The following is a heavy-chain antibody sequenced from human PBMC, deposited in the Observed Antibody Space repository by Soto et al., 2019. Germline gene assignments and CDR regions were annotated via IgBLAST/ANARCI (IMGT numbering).Heavy chain of an antibody. Sequence: ASVKVSCKVSGYTLTELSMHWVRQAPGKGLEWMGGFDPEDGETIYAQKFQGRVTMTEDTSTDTAYMELSSLRSEDTAVYYCATEIAPGIAVAGTVSEYFQHWGQGTLVPVSS. CDR2: FDPEDGET. J-gene: IGHJ1*01. CDR3: ATEIAPGIAVAGTVSEYFQH. D-gene: IGHD6-19*01. CDR1: GYTLTELS. V-gene: IGHV1-24*01.